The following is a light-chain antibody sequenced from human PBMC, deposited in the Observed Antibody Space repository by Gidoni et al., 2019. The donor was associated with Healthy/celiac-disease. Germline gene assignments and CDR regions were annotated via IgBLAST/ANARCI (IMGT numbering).Light chain of an antibody. J-gene: IGKJ4*01. CDR1: QSISSY. CDR2: AAS. V-gene: IGKV1-39*01. CDR3: QQSYSTPST. Sequence: DIQMTQFPSSLSASVGDRVTITCRASQSISSYLNWYQQKPGNAPMLLIYAASSLQSGVPSRFSGSGSGTDFTLTISSLQPEDFATYYCQQSYSTPSTFGGGTKVEIK.